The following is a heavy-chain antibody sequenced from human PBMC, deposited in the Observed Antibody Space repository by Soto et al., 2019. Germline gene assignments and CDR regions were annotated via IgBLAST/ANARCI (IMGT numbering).Heavy chain of an antibody. CDR3: LKDDPNGSIDD. Sequence: VQVVASGGGLVQPGRSLRLSCAVSGFRFEQYVMHWVRQAPGKGLECVSTVSPTGDTVAYADSVEGRFTVSRDNAKNSLYLQMHSLRGDDTAFYYCLKDDPNGSIDDWGQGTLVTVSS. CDR1: GFRFEQYV. CDR2: VSPTGDTV. D-gene: IGHD3-10*01. V-gene: IGHV3-9*01. J-gene: IGHJ4*02.